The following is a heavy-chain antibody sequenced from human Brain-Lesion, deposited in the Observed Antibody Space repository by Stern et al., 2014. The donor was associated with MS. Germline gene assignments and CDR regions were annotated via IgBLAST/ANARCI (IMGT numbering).Heavy chain of an antibody. CDR2: IYSSGST. D-gene: IGHD3-9*01. CDR1: GGSISSGNYY. J-gene: IGHJ3*02. Sequence: VQLVESGPGLVKPSQTLSLTCTVSGGSISSGNYYWSWIRQPAGEGLEWIGRIYSSGSTQYNPPLQSRVTISADTSTNQFSLRLSSVTAADTAVYYCARGNYDVLTDNGGHGFDIWGQGTMVTVSS. V-gene: IGHV4-61*02. CDR3: ARGNYDVLTDNGGHGFDI.